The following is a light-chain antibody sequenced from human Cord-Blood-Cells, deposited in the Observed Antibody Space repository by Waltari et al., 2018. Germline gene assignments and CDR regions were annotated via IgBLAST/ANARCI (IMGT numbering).Light chain of an antibody. CDR3: QSYDSSNQV. V-gene: IGLV6-57*03. J-gene: IGLJ3*02. CDR1: SGSIASNY. CDR2: EDN. Sequence: NFMLTQPHSVSESPGKTVTISCTRSSGSIASNYVQWYQQRPGSAPPDVIYEDNQRPSGVPDRFSGSIDSSSNSASLTISGLKTEDEADYYCQSYDSSNQVFGGGTKLTVL.